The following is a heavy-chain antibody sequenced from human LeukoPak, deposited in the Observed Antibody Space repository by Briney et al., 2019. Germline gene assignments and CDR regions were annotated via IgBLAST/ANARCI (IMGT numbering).Heavy chain of an antibody. V-gene: IGHV1-8*01. D-gene: IGHD2-2*01. J-gene: IGHJ6*03. Sequence: ASVKVSCMPSRDTFTSYVINSVRPAPGQGLEWMGWINPDSGNTGYAQKFQGRVTMTRNTSISTAYMELSSLRSEDTAVYYCARVAGIYCSSTSCYLPYYYYMDVWGKGTTVTISS. CDR1: RDTFTSYV. CDR3: ARVAGIYCSSTSCYLPYYYYMDV. CDR2: INPDSGNT.